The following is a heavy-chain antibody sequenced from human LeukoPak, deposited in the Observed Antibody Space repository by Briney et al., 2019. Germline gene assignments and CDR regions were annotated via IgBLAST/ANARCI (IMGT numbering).Heavy chain of an antibody. V-gene: IGHV4-31*03. CDR3: ARAAESGRGYSGYDVYNWFDP. D-gene: IGHD5-12*01. Sequence: SETLSLTCTVSGGSISSGGYYWSWIRQHPGKGLEWIGYIYYSGSTYYNPSLKSRVTISVDTSKNQFSLKLSSETAADTAVYYCARAAESGRGYSGYDVYNWFDPWGQGTLVTVSS. CDR2: IYYSGST. J-gene: IGHJ5*02. CDR1: GGSISSGGYY.